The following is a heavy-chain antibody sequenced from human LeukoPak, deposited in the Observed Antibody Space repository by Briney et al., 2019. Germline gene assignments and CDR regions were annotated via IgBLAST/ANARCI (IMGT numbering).Heavy chain of an antibody. Sequence: GGSLRLSCAASGFTFSDYWMSWVRQAPGKGPEWVANIKQDGSEKYYVDSVKGRFTISRDNAKNSLYLEMNSLRSEDTAVYYCARDEEQLNMWGQGAMVIVSS. V-gene: IGHV3-7*04. D-gene: IGHD6-19*01. CDR3: ARDEEQLNM. J-gene: IGHJ3*02. CDR1: GFTFSDYW. CDR2: IKQDGSEK.